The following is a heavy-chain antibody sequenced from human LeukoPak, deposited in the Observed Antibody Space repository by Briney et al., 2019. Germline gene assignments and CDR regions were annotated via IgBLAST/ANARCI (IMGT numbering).Heavy chain of an antibody. CDR3: AKSDHGNDYFDY. J-gene: IGHJ4*02. CDR1: GFTVSSYA. Sequence: TGGTLRLSCAASGFTVSSYAMSWVRQAPGKGLEWFSALRGSGGSTYYAESVKGRFTISRDNSKNTLYLQMNSLRAEDTAVYYCAKSDHGNDYFDYWGQGTLVTVSS. D-gene: IGHD4/OR15-4a*01. V-gene: IGHV3-23*01. CDR2: LRGSGGST.